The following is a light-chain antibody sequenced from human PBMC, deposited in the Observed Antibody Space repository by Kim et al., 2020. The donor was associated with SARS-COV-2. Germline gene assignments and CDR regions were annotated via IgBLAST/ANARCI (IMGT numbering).Light chain of an antibody. Sequence: SYELTQPPSVSVAPGKTATLSCGGGNIGATNVQWYQQKPGQAPVLVMYYDSDRPSGIPERFSGSHSGNTATLTITRVEAGDEGDYYCQVWDGDTDHVVFGGGTQLTVL. J-gene: IGLJ3*02. V-gene: IGLV3-21*04. CDR1: NIGATN. CDR2: YDS. CDR3: QVWDGDTDHVV.